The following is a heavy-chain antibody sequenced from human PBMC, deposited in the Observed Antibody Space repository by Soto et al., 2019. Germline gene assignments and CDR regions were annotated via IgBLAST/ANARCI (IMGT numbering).Heavy chain of an antibody. CDR2: MNPNSGNT. CDR3: ARGLNYYGSGSYYKEISRFNYYSYMDV. D-gene: IGHD3-10*01. CDR1: GYTFTSYD. J-gene: IGHJ6*03. Sequence: VASVKVSCKASGYTFTSYDINWVRQATGQGLEWMGWMNPNSGNTGYAQKFQGRVTMTRNTSISTAYMELSSLRSEDTAVYYCARGLNYYGSGSYYKEISRFNYYSYMDVWGKGTTVTVSS. V-gene: IGHV1-8*01.